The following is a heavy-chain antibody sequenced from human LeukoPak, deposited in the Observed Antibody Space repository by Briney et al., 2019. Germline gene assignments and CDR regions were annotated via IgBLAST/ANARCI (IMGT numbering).Heavy chain of an antibody. CDR1: GGTFSSYA. J-gene: IGHJ4*02. Sequence: ASVKVSCKASGGTFSSYAISWVRQAPGQGLEWMGGIIPIFGTANYAQKFQGRVTITTDESTSTAYMELSSLRSEDTAVYYCARAPQLWLLSYFDYWGQGTLVTVSS. CDR2: IIPIFGTA. CDR3: ARAPQLWLLSYFDY. D-gene: IGHD5-18*01. V-gene: IGHV1-69*05.